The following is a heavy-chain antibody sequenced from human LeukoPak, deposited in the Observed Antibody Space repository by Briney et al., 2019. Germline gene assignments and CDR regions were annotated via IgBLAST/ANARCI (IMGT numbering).Heavy chain of an antibody. Sequence: SVKVSCKTSGGTFSSYAISWVRQAPGQGLEWMGGIIPIFGTANYAQKFQGRVTITTDESTSTAYMELSSLRSEDTAVYYCARSRDSSGYTPYFDYWGQGTLVTVSS. CDR3: ARSRDSSGYTPYFDY. V-gene: IGHV1-69*05. J-gene: IGHJ4*02. CDR2: IIPIFGTA. D-gene: IGHD3-22*01. CDR1: GGTFSSYA.